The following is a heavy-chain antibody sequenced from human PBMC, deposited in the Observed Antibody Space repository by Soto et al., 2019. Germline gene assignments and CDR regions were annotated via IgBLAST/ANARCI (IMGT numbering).Heavy chain of an antibody. V-gene: IGHV4-61*08. Sequence: SETLSLTCIVSGGSVGSGAYYWSWIRQPPGNALEWIGYIQYSGDTNYNSSLKSRVTISVDMSRNRFSLKLTSVTAAGTAFYYCARHDYSDRAFDLWGQGTMVTVSS. CDR3: ARHDYSDRAFDL. CDR1: GGSVGSGAYY. D-gene: IGHD3-22*01. CDR2: IQYSGDT. J-gene: IGHJ3*01.